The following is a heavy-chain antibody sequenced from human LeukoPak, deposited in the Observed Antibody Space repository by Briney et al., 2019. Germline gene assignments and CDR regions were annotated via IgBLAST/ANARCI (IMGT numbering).Heavy chain of an antibody. D-gene: IGHD3-10*01. Sequence: SETLSLTCTVSGGSISSGDYYWSWIRQPPGKGLEWIGYIYYSGSTYYNPSLKSRVTISVDTSKNQFSLKLSSVTAADTAVYYCASLSGEFPHYFDYWGQGTLVTVSS. CDR3: ASLSGEFPHYFDY. V-gene: IGHV4-30-4*08. CDR2: IYYSGST. J-gene: IGHJ4*02. CDR1: GGSISSGDYY.